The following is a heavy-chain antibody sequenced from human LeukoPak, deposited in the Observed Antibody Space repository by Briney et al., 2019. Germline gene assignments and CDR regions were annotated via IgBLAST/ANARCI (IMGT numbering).Heavy chain of an antibody. CDR2: IMPISGTT. V-gene: IGHV1-69*01. J-gene: IGHJ4*02. CDR1: GGTYNSYA. Sequence: SVKVSCKASGGTYNSYAISWVRQAPGQGLEWMGGIMPISGTTNYAQKFQVRVTITADYSTSTAYMELRSLRSDDTAVYYCARGSSIVGASLGPQWGYWGQGTLVTVSS. D-gene: IGHD1-26*01. CDR3: ARGSSIVGASLGPQWGY.